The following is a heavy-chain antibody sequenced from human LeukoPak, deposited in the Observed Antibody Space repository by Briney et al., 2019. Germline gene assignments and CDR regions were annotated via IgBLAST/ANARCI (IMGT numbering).Heavy chain of an antibody. D-gene: IGHD1-26*01. J-gene: IGHJ4*02. Sequence: GGSLRLSCASSGFAFSNYWMSWVRLVPGKGLEWVANIKEDGSTKKYVDSVKGRFTIYRDNDKNSVFLQMNSLRVEDTAVYYCTRDKIVGATHFDYWGQGTLVTVSS. CDR1: GFAFSNYW. CDR3: TRDKIVGATHFDY. CDR2: IKEDGSTK. V-gene: IGHV3-7*01.